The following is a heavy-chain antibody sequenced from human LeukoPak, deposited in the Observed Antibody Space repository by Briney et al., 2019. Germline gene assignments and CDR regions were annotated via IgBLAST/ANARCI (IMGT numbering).Heavy chain of an antibody. Sequence: ASAKVSCKASGYTFTSYDINWVRQAAGQGLEWMGWMKPNNGNTSYAQKFQGRVTMTTNASISTAYMELSSLRSEDTAVYYCARAKWELLRWFCKSYYFDYWGQGTLVTVSS. CDR3: ARAKWELLRWFCKSYYFDY. CDR1: GYTFTSYD. J-gene: IGHJ4*02. V-gene: IGHV1-8*01. CDR2: MKPNNGNT. D-gene: IGHD1-26*01.